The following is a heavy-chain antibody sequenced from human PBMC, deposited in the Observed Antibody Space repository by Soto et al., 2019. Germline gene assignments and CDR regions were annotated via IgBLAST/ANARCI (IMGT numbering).Heavy chain of an antibody. D-gene: IGHD2-2*01. CDR1: GGSFVVSY. V-gene: IGHV4-34*01. Sequence: PSETLSLTGAVYGGSFVVSYWSGIRQPPGKGLEWIGEINHSGSTNYNPSLKSRVTISVDTSKNQFSLKLSSVTAADTAVYYCAREDIVVVPADYGMDVWGQGTTVTVSS. J-gene: IGHJ6*02. CDR2: INHSGST. CDR3: AREDIVVVPADYGMDV.